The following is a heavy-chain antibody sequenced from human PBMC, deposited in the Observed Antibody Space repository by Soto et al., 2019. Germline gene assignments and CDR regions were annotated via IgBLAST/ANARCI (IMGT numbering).Heavy chain of an antibody. CDR2: ISGSGGST. D-gene: IGHD2-2*01. CDR3: AKSLGYCSSTSCSPFMDV. CDR1: GFTFSSYA. V-gene: IGHV3-23*01. Sequence: PGGSLRLSCAASGFTFSSYAMSWVRQAPGKGLEWVSAISGSGGSTYYADSVKGRFTISRDNSKNTLYLQMNSLRAEDTAVYYCAKSLGYCSSTSCSPFMDVWGQGTTVTVSS. J-gene: IGHJ6*02.